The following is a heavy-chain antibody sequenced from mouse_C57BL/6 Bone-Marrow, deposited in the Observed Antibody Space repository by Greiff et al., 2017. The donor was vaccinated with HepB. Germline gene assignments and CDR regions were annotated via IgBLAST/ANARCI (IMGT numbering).Heavy chain of an antibody. J-gene: IGHJ3*01. CDR3: ARGYGSSSAWFAY. Sequence: VQLQQSGAELVRPGTSVKMSCKASGYTFTNYWIGWAKQRPGHGLEWIGDIYPGGGYTNYNEKFKGKATLTADKSSSTAYMQFSSLTSEDSASYYCARGYGSSSAWFAYWGQGTLVTVSA. V-gene: IGHV1-63*01. D-gene: IGHD1-1*01. CDR1: GYTFTNYW. CDR2: IYPGGGYT.